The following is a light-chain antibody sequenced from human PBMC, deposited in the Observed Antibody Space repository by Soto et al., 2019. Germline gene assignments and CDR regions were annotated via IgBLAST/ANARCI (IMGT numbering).Light chain of an antibody. Sequence: QSALTQPASVSGSPGQSITISCTGTSSDVGGYNYVSWYQQHPGKAPKLMIYDVSNRPSGVSNRFSGSKSGNTASLTISGLQAEDEADYYCSSYTSCSTLDYVFGTGTKLTVL. CDR3: SSYTSCSTLDYV. J-gene: IGLJ1*01. CDR2: DVS. V-gene: IGLV2-14*01. CDR1: SSDVGGYNY.